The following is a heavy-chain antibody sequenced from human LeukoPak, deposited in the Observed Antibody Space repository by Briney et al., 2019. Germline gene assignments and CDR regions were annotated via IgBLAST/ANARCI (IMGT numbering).Heavy chain of an antibody. CDR1: GFTFSSYE. CDR3: AKDSSVYYYDSRNFDY. J-gene: IGHJ4*02. Sequence: GGSLRLSCAASGFTFSSYEMNWVRQAPGKGLEWVSYISSSGSTIYYADSVKGRFTISRDNAKNSLYLQMNSLRAEDTAVYYCAKDSSVYYYDSRNFDYWGQGTLVTVSS. V-gene: IGHV3-48*03. CDR2: ISSSGSTI. D-gene: IGHD3-22*01.